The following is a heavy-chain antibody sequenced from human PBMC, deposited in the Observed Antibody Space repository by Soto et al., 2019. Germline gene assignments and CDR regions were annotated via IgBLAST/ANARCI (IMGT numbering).Heavy chain of an antibody. Sequence: GASVKVSCKASGYTFTSYGISWVRQAPGQGLEWMGWISAYNGNTNYAQKLQGRVTMTTDTSTSTAHMELRSLRSDDTAVYYCARDPRPGYCSSTSCRIGDAFDIWGQGTMVTVSS. V-gene: IGHV1-18*01. J-gene: IGHJ3*02. CDR2: ISAYNGNT. D-gene: IGHD2-2*01. CDR3: ARDPRPGYCSSTSCRIGDAFDI. CDR1: GYTFTSYG.